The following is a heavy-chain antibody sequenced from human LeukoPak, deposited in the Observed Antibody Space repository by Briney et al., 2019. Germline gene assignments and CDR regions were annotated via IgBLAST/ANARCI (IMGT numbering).Heavy chain of an antibody. CDR1: GGSISSGDYY. CDR3: ARAEMGYCSSTSCYADAFDI. V-gene: IGHV4-30-4*08. J-gene: IGHJ3*02. CDR2: IYYSGST. D-gene: IGHD2-2*01. Sequence: SETLSLTCTVSGGSISSGDYYWRWLRQPPGKGLEWLGYIYYSGSTYYNPSLKSRVTISVDTSKNQFSLKLSSVTAADTAVYYCARAEMGYCSSTSCYADAFDIWGQGTMVTVSS.